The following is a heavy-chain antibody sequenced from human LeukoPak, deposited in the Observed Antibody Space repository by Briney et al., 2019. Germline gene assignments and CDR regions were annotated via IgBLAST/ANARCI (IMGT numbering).Heavy chain of an antibody. Sequence: GGSLRLSCAASGFTFDDYGMSWVRQVPGKGLEWVSGINWNGGSTGNADSVKGRFTISRDNAKNSLYLQMSGLRAEDTAVYYCARDLILADNGGSSAHDYWGQGTLVTVSS. V-gene: IGHV3-20*04. J-gene: IGHJ4*02. D-gene: IGHD2-15*01. CDR2: INWNGGST. CDR1: GFTFDDYG. CDR3: ARDLILADNGGSSAHDY.